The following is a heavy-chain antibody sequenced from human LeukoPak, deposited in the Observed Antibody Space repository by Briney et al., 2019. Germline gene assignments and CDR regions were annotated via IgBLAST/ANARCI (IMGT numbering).Heavy chain of an antibody. CDR2: ISYSGNT. CDR1: GGSIISSDYH. CDR3: ARHCCSGPAKRVFDI. Sequence: SETLSLTCTASGGSIISSDYHWGWVRQPPGKGLEWIGTISYSGNTDYNPSLRSRVTISVDTSNNQFSLRLGSVTAADTAVYHCARHCCSGPAKRVFDIWGQGTMVTVSS. V-gene: IGHV4-39*01. D-gene: IGHD2-15*01. J-gene: IGHJ3*02.